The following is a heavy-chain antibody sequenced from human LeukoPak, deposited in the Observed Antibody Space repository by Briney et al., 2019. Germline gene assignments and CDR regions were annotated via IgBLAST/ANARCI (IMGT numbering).Heavy chain of an antibody. Sequence: GEPLNISGKAPGYRFTSYWSSWVPQIPGKGLEWMGRIEPSDSYTNYSPSFQGHVTISADKSISTAYLQWSSLKASDTAMYYCARLLELEVSSNWFDPWGQGTLVTVSS. CDR3: ARLLELEVSSNWFDP. V-gene: IGHV5-10-1*01. D-gene: IGHD1-1*01. CDR2: IEPSDSYT. J-gene: IGHJ5*02. CDR1: GYRFTSYW.